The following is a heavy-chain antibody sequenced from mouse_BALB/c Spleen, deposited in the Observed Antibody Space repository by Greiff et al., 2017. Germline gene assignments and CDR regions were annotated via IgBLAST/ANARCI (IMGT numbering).Heavy chain of an antibody. CDR3: ARNKGENMRYDGSWDY. D-gene: IGHD2-12*01. Sequence: VQLVESGPGLVAPSQSLSITCTVSGFSLSRYSVHWVRQPPGKGLEWLGMIWGGGSTDYNSALKSRLSISKDNSKSQVFLKMNSLQTDDTAMYYCARNKGENMRYDGSWDYWGQGTSVTVSS. J-gene: IGHJ4*01. CDR1: GFSLSRYS. CDR2: IWGGGST. V-gene: IGHV2-6-4*01.